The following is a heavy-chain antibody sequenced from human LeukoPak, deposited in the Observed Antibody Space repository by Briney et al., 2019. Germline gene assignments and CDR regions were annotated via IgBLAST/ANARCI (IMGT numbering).Heavy chain of an antibody. V-gene: IGHV4-30-4*08. J-gene: IGHJ4*02. CDR2: IYYSGTT. D-gene: IGHD4/OR15-4a*01. Sequence: SQTLSLTCTVSGGSISSGGYYWSWIRQHPGKGLEWIGYIYYSGTTNYNPSLKSRVTISVDTSKNQFSLKLSSVTAADTAVYYCARVSASDPSKNYFDYWGQGTLVTVSS. CDR3: ARVSASDPSKNYFDY. CDR1: GGSISSGGYY.